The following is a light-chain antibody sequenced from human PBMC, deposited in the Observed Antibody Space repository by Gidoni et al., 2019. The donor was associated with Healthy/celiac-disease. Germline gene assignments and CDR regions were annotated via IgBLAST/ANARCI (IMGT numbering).Light chain of an antibody. J-gene: IGLJ7*01. CDR1: SSNIGNNY. CDR2: DNN. Sequence: QSVLTQPPSVSAAPGLKVTIPCSGSSSNIGNNYVSWYQQLPGTAPKLLIYDNNKRPSGIPDRFSGSKSGTSATLGITGLQTGDEADYYCGTWDSSLSAAVFGGGTQLTVL. CDR3: GTWDSSLSAAV. V-gene: IGLV1-51*01.